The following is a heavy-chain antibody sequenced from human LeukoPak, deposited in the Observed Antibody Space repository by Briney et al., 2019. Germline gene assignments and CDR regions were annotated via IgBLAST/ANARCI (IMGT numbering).Heavy chain of an antibody. Sequence: GGSLRLSCAASGFAFSSYAMSWVRQAPGKGLEWVSAISGSGGSTYYADSVKGRFTISRDNSKNTLYLQMNSLRAEDTAVYYCAKAVWDSSGYDYWGQGTLVTVSS. CDR1: GFAFSSYA. V-gene: IGHV3-23*01. D-gene: IGHD6-19*01. CDR3: AKAVWDSSGYDY. J-gene: IGHJ4*02. CDR2: ISGSGGST.